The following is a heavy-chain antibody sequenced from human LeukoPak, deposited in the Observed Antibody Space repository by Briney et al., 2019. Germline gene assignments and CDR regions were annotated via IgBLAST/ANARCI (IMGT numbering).Heavy chain of an antibody. V-gene: IGHV1-18*01. CDR2: ISAYYGNT. D-gene: IGHD6-19*01. CDR3: ARYEGSGWYYYYGMDV. Sequence: ASVKVSCKASGYTFTSYGISWVRQAPGQGLEWMGWISAYYGNTNYAQKLQGRVTMTTDTSTSTAYMELRSLRSDDTAVYYCARYEGSGWYYYYGMDVWGQGTTVTVSS. CDR1: GYTFTSYG. J-gene: IGHJ6*02.